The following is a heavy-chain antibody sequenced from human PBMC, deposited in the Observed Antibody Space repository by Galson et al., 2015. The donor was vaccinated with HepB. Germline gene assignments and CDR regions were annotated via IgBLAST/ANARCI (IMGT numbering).Heavy chain of an antibody. D-gene: IGHD4-17*01. CDR3: ASGSEMTTVTTGGWYFDY. Sequence: QSGAEVKKPGESLKISCKGSGYSFTSYWIGWVRQMPGKGLEWMGIIYPGDSDTRYSPSFQGQVTISADKSISTAYLQWSSLKASDTAMYYCASGSEMTTVTTGGWYFDYWGQGTLVTVSS. J-gene: IGHJ4*02. CDR1: GYSFTSYW. CDR2: IYPGDSDT. V-gene: IGHV5-51*01.